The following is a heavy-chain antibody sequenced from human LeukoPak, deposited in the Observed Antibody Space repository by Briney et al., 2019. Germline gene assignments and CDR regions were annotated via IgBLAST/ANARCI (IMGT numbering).Heavy chain of an antibody. CDR1: GHSFTSYW. CDR2: IYPGDSDT. J-gene: IGHJ4*02. Sequence: GESLKISCKGSGHSFTSYWIGWVRQMPGKGLEWMGIIYPGDSDTRYSPSFQGQVTISADKSISTAYLQWSSLKASDTAMYYCARVSTPHYDFWSGYYPEGYFDYWGQGTLVTVSS. CDR3: ARVSTPHYDFWSGYYPEGYFDY. V-gene: IGHV5-51*01. D-gene: IGHD3-3*01.